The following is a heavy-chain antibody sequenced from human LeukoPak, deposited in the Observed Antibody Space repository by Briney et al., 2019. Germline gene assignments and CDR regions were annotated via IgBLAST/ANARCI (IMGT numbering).Heavy chain of an antibody. Sequence: GGSLRLSCAASGFTFSGSAMHWVRQAPGKGLEWVSVIYSGGSTYYADSVKGRFTISRDNSKNTLYLQMNSLRAEDTAVYYCAREGPTSAFDYWGQGTLVTVSS. CDR3: AREGPTSAFDY. CDR1: GFTFSGSA. V-gene: IGHV3-53*01. CDR2: IYSGGST. J-gene: IGHJ4*02.